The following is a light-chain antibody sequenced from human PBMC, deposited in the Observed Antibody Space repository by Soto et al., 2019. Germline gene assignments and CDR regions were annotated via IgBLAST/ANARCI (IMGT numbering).Light chain of an antibody. CDR2: DAS. V-gene: IGKV3-11*01. J-gene: IGKJ1*01. CDR1: QSVSSY. Sequence: EIVLTQSPATLSLSPGERATLSCRASQSVSSYLAWYQQKPGQAPRLLIYDASNRATGIPARFSGSGSGTDFTLTISSLEPEDFAVYYCQQRSNWPPWTVGQGTKVDIQ. CDR3: QQRSNWPPWT.